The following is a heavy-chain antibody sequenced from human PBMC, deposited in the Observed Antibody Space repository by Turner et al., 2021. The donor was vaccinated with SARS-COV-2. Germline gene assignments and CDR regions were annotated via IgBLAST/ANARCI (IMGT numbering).Heavy chain of an antibody. J-gene: IGHJ4*02. Sequence: QVQLQESGPGLVKPSETLSLTCTVSGGSISSYYWSWIRQPPGKGLEWIGYISYSGSTNYNPSLKSRVTISVDTSKNQFSLKLSSVTAADTAVYYCARVSGYCSGGSCAPFDYWGQGTLLTVSS. CDR3: ARVSGYCSGGSCAPFDY. D-gene: IGHD2-15*01. CDR2: ISYSGST. CDR1: GGSISSYY. V-gene: IGHV4-59*08.